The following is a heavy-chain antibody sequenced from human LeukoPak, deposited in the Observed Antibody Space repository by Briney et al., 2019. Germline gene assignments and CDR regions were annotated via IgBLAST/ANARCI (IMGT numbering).Heavy chain of an antibody. CDR1: GFSLSTFW. V-gene: IGHV3-74*01. Sequence: SGGSLRLSCAASGFSLSTFWMHWVRQAPGKGLAWVSRIDYDGITTTYADSVKGRFTISRDNAKNTLYLQMNSLRAEDTAVYYCTHLGWFDPWGQGTLVTASS. CDR2: IDYDGITT. CDR3: THLGWFDP. J-gene: IGHJ5*02.